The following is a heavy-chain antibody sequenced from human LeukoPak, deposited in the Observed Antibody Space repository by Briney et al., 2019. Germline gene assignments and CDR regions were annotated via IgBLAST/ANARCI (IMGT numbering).Heavy chain of an antibody. V-gene: IGHV1-69-2*01. CDR1: GYTFTDYF. J-gene: IGHJ4*02. D-gene: IGHD6-13*01. Sequence: ATVKLSCKASGYTFTDYFIHWVQQAPGKGLESMGHVDPGDGEAVYADRFQRRFTFTADTSTGTVYMDVSSLTSDDSAVYYCAKVSSTLAAAGALSFDYWGQGTLVIVSS. CDR2: VDPGDGEA. CDR3: AKVSSTLAAAGALSFDY.